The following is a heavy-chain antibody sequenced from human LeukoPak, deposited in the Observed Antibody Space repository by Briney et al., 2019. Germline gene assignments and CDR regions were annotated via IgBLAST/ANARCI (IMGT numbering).Heavy chain of an antibody. V-gene: IGHV3-23*01. Sequence: GGSLRLSCAASGFTFDDYGMSWVRQAPGKGLEWVSAISGSGGSTYYADSVKGRFTISRDNSKNTLYLQMNSLRAEDTAVYYCAKDFYYGSGSYQFDYWGQGTLVTVSS. CDR3: AKDFYYGSGSYQFDY. CDR1: GFTFDDYG. D-gene: IGHD3-10*01. J-gene: IGHJ4*02. CDR2: ISGSGGST.